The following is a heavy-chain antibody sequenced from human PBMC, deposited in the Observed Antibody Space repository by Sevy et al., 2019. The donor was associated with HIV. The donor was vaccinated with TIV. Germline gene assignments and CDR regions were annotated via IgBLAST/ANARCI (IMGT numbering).Heavy chain of an antibody. D-gene: IGHD2-15*01. J-gene: IGHJ6*02. Sequence: SETLSLTYTVSGGSVSSGSYYWSWIRQPPGKGLEWIGYIYYSGSTNYNPSLKSRVTISVDTSKNQFSLKLSSVTAADTAVYYCARDFRYCSGGSCSPYYGMDVWGQGTTVTVSS. CDR3: ARDFRYCSGGSCSPYYGMDV. CDR1: GGSVSSGSYY. V-gene: IGHV4-61*01. CDR2: IYYSGST.